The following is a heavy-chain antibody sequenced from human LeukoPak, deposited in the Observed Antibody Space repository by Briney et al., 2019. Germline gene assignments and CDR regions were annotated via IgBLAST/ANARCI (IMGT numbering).Heavy chain of an antibody. CDR1: GYTFTSYS. J-gene: IGHJ3*02. CDR2: INPSGGTT. D-gene: IGHD6-13*01. Sequence: GASVKVSCKASGYTFTSYSLNWVRQAPGQGLEWMGTINPSGGTTKYAQKFQGRITMTRDTSTSTVYMELSSLRAEDTAVYYCAKLVTYAFDIWGQGTMATVSS. V-gene: IGHV1-46*01. CDR3: AKLVTYAFDI.